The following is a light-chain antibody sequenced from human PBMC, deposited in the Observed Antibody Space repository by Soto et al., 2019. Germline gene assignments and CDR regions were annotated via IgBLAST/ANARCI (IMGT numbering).Light chain of an antibody. CDR1: QSVSSSY. CDR3: QQYGTSPFT. CDR2: GAS. Sequence: EIVLTQSPGTLSLSPGERATLSCRASQSVSSSYLAWYQQKPGQAPRLLISGASNRATGIPDRFSGSGSGTEFTLTISRLEPEDFAVYYCQQYGTSPFTFGPGTKVDIK. J-gene: IGKJ3*01. V-gene: IGKV3-20*01.